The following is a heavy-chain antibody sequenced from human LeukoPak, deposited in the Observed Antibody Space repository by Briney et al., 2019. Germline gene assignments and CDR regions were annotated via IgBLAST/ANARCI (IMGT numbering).Heavy chain of an antibody. V-gene: IGHV3-66*01. Sequence: GASLRLSCAASGFTVSRNYMSWARLAPGKGLEWVSIITSAGSTHYGTSVKARFTISRDNSKNTVYLQMNSLRAEDTAVYYCATRGLSGYYYGMDVWGQGTTVTVSS. J-gene: IGHJ6*02. D-gene: IGHD3-10*01. CDR2: ITSAGST. CDR3: ATRGLSGYYYGMDV. CDR1: GFTVSRNY.